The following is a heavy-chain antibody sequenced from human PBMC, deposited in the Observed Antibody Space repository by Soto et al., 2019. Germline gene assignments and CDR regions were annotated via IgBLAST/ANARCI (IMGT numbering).Heavy chain of an antibody. V-gene: IGHV5-51*01. CDR3: AGDYDYALDY. J-gene: IGHJ4*02. CDR2: IYPGDSET. Sequence: GESLKISCKGSGYSFSSYWIGWLRQMPGKGLEWMGFIYPGDSETRYSPSFQGQVTISVDKSISTAYLQWSSLKASDTAIYYCAGDYDYALDYWGQGTMVTVSS. CDR1: GYSFSSYW. D-gene: IGHD3-16*01.